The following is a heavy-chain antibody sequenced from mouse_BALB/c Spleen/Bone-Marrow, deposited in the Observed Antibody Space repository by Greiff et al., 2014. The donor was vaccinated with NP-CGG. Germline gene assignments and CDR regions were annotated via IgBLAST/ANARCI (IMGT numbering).Heavy chain of an antibody. V-gene: IGHV1-39*01. D-gene: IGHD1-1*01. CDR1: GYSFTDSY. Sequence: VQLQQSGPELEKPGASVKISCKASGYSFTDSYMNWVKQSTGKNLEWIGNIDPYYGGTSYSQKFKGKATLTVDKSSSTAYMQLRSLTSEDSAVDYCAKKDYGSSSFDYWGQGTTLTVSS. CDR2: IDPYYGGT. J-gene: IGHJ2*01. CDR3: AKKDYGSSSFDY.